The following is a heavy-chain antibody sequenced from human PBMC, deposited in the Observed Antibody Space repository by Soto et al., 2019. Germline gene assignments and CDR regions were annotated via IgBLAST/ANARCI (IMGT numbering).Heavy chain of an antibody. V-gene: IGHV3-21*01. J-gene: IGHJ3*02. CDR1: GFTFSSYS. CDR2: ISSSSSYI. CDR3: ARENYDSSGYPNDAFDI. D-gene: IGHD3-22*01. Sequence: KPGGSLRLSCATSGFTFSSYSMNWVRQAPGKGLEWVSSISSSSSYIYYADSVKGRFTISRDNAKNSLYLQMNSLRAEDTAVYYCARENYDSSGYPNDAFDIWGQGTMVTVSS.